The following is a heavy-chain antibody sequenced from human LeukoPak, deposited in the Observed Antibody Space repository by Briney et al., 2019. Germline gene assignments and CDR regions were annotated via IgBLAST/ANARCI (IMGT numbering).Heavy chain of an antibody. CDR3: AKTPQVYSSSWYNGYYYGMDV. D-gene: IGHD6-13*01. J-gene: IGHJ6*02. CDR2: ISYDGSNK. Sequence: GGSLRLSCAASGFTFSSYGMHWVRQAPGKGLEWVAVISYDGSNKYYADSVKGRFTISRDNSKNTLYLQMNSLRAEDTAVYYCAKTPQVYSSSWYNGYYYGMDVWGLGTTVTVSS. CDR1: GFTFSSYG. V-gene: IGHV3-30*18.